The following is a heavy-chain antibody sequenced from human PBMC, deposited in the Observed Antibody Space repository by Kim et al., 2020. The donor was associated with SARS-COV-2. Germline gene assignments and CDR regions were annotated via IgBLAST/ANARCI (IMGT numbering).Heavy chain of an antibody. CDR1: SGSMSDFN. V-gene: IGHV4-34*01. CDR2: ISHSGST. J-gene: IGHJ5*01. Sequence: SDTLSLTCGLSSGSMSDFNWAWIRHLPGKGLEWIGEISHSGSTNYNPSLHSRLTLSVDKSKNQFSLKLSSVTAADTGMYYCARGRMGRQSSSACVRGNW. CDR3: ARGRMGRQSSSACVRGNW. D-gene: IGHD6-19*01.